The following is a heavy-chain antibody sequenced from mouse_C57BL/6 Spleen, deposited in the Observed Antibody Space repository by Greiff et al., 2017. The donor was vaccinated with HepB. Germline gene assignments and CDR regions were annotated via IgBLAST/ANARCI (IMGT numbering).Heavy chain of an antibody. D-gene: IGHD1-1*01. V-gene: IGHV5-4*03. CDR3: ARVGDYYGSSYDAMDY. CDR2: ISDGGSYT. J-gene: IGHJ4*01. Sequence: DVKLVESGGGLVKPGGSLKLSCAASGFTFSSYAMSWVRQTPEKRLEWVATISDGGSYTYYPDNVKGRFTISRDNAKNNLYLQMSHLKSEDTAMYYCARVGDYYGSSYDAMDYWGQGTSVTVSS. CDR1: GFTFSSYA.